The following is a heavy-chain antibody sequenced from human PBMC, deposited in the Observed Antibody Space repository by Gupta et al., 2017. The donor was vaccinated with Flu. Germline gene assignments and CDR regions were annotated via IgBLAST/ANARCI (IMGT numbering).Heavy chain of an antibody. CDR3: ARAYCSSTSCYSDNWFDP. J-gene: IGHJ5*02. Sequence: QVQLVQSGAEVKKPGSSVNVSCKASGGTFSRYTFSRVRQAPGQGLEWMGRIIPILGIANYAQKFQGRVTITADKSTSTAYMELSSLRSEDTAVYYCARAYCSSTSCYSDNWFDPWGQGTLVTVSS. V-gene: IGHV1-69*02. D-gene: IGHD2-2*02. CDR2: IIPILGIA. CDR1: GGTFSRYT.